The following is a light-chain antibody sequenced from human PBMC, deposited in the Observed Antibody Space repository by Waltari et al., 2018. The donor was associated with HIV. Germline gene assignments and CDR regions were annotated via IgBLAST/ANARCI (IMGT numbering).Light chain of an antibody. V-gene: IGLV2-14*01. J-gene: IGLJ3*02. Sequence: QSALTQPASVSGSPGQSITISCTGTSSDVGGYNYVSWYQQHQGNAPKLMIYEVSNRPSGVPNRFSGSKSVNTASLTISGLQAEDVADYYCSSYTSSSTRVFGGGTKLTVL. CDR1: SSDVGGYNY. CDR2: EVS. CDR3: SSYTSSSTRV.